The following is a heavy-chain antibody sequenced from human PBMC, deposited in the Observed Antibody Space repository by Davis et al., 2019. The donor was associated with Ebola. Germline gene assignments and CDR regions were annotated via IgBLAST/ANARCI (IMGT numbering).Heavy chain of an antibody. V-gene: IGHV4-4*02. CDR1: GGSISSSNW. CDR3: AREKFRTYLDY. CDR2: IYHSGST. D-gene: IGHD3/OR15-3a*01. Sequence: PSETLSLTCAVSGGSISSSNWWSWVRQPPGKGLEWIGEIYHSGSTNYNPSLKSRLSISVDTSRNQFSLKLTSVTAADTAVYYCAREKFRTYLDYWGQGILVTVSP. J-gene: IGHJ4*02.